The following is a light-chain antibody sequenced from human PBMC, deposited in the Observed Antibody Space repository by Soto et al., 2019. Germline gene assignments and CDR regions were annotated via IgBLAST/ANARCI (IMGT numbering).Light chain of an antibody. J-gene: IGKJ5*01. Sequence: EIVLTQSPGTLSLSPGERATLSCRASQSVSSSYLAWYQQKPGQAPRLLIYGASSRATGIPDRFSGSASGTDFTLTINRLEPEDFAVYYCQLYGISPHLGQGTRLEIK. CDR2: GAS. V-gene: IGKV3-20*01. CDR3: QLYGISPH. CDR1: QSVSSSY.